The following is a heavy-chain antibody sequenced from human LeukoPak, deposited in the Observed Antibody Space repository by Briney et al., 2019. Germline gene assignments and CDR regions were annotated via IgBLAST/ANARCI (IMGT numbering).Heavy chain of an antibody. V-gene: IGHV3-21*01. CDR1: GFTFSSYA. D-gene: IGHD3-10*01. Sequence: PGGSLRLSCAASGFTFSSYAMSWVRQAPGKGLEWVSSISSSSSYIYYADSVKGRFTISRDNAKNSLYLQMNSLRAEDTAVYYCARALPEYYYGSGSYRDYWGQGTLVTVSS. CDR3: ARALPEYYYGSGSYRDY. CDR2: ISSSSSYI. J-gene: IGHJ4*02.